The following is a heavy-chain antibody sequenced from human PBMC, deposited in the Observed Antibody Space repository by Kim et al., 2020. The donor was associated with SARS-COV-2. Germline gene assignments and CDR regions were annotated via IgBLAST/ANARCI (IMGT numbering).Heavy chain of an antibody. D-gene: IGHD3-9*01. J-gene: IGHJ4*02. Sequence: YYTPSLKRRVLISVDTSKNRFSLKLSSVTAADTAVYYCAFCPVGDPYYFDYWGQGTLVTVSS. CDR3: AFCPVGDPYYFDY. V-gene: IGHV4-39*02.